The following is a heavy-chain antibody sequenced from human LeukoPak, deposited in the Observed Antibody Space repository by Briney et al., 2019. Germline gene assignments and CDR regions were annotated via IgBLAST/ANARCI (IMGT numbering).Heavy chain of an antibody. CDR1: GYTFTSYG. D-gene: IGHD3-22*01. CDR3: ARCNYYDSSGYLGDYYYYYYMGV. Sequence: ASVKVSCKASGYTFTSYGISWVRQAPGQGLEWMGWISAYNGNTNYAQKLQGRVTMTTDTSTSTAYMELRSLRSDDTAVYYCARCNYYDSSGYLGDYYYYYYMGVWGKGTTVTVSS. J-gene: IGHJ6*03. CDR2: ISAYNGNT. V-gene: IGHV1-18*01.